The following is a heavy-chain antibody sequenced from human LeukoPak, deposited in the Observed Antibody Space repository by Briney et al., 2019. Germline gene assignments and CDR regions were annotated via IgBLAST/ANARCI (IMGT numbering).Heavy chain of an antibody. Sequence: GGSLRLSCAASGFTFSSYGMHWVRQAPGKGLGWVAFIRYDGSNKYYADSVKGRFTISRDNSKNTLYLQMNSLRADDTAVYYCAKDRVDGSGSQFDSWGQGSLVIVSS. J-gene: IGHJ4*02. V-gene: IGHV3-30*02. D-gene: IGHD3-10*01. CDR2: IRYDGSNK. CDR1: GFTFSSYG. CDR3: AKDRVDGSGSQFDS.